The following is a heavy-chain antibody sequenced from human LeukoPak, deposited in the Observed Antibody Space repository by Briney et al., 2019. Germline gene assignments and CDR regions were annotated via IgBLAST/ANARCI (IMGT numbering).Heavy chain of an antibody. CDR3: ARGEISSSRKDY. CDR1: GFTFSSYA. D-gene: IGHD6-13*01. V-gene: IGHV3-30-3*01. CDR2: ISYDGSNK. Sequence: PGRSLRLSCAASGFTFSSYAMHWVRQAPGKGLEWVAVISYDGSNKYYADSVKGRFTISRDNSKNTLYLQMNSLRAEDTAVYYCARGEISSSRKDYWGQGTPVTVSS. J-gene: IGHJ4*02.